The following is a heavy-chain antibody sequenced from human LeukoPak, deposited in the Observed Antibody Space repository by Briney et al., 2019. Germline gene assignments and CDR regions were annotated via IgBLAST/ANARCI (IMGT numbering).Heavy chain of an antibody. J-gene: IGHJ6*02. CDR3: AKEPIAAAPDYYGMDV. D-gene: IGHD6-13*01. Sequence: GGSLRLSCAASGFTFSSYGMHWVRQAPGKGLEWVAVISYDGSNKYYADSVKGRFTISRDNSKNTLYLQMNSLRAEDTAVYYCAKEPIAAAPDYYGMDVWGQGTTVTVSS. CDR1: GFTFSSYG. V-gene: IGHV3-30*18. CDR2: ISYDGSNK.